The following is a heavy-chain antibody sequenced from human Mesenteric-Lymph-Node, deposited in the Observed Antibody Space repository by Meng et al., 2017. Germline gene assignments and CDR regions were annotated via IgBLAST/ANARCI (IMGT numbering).Heavy chain of an antibody. Sequence: LVQAPSLVRPSETLPPTLAASGDSISISSYYWGWIRQPPGKGLEWIGSIYYNGSTYYNPSLKSRVTISVDTSKNQFSLKLNSVTAADTAVYYCARDPTGGEDHQRVWGQGTLVTVSS. J-gene: IGHJ4*02. CDR3: ARDPTGGEDHQRV. CDR1: GDSISISSYY. V-gene: IGHV4-39*02. CDR2: IYYNGST. D-gene: IGHD1-14*01.